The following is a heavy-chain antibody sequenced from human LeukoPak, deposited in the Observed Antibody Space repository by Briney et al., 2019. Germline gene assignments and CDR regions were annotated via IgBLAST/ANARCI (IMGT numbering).Heavy chain of an antibody. Sequence: ASVKVSCKASGYTFSDYNMHWVRQAPGQGPEWMGWINANSGGTNYAQKFQGRVTMTRDASISTAYMELSRLSSDDTAAYYCACASGTYYNGNYFDYWGQGTLVTVSS. J-gene: IGHJ4*02. CDR2: INANSGGT. D-gene: IGHD3-10*01. V-gene: IGHV1-2*02. CDR1: GYTFSDYN. CDR3: ACASGTYYNGNYFDY.